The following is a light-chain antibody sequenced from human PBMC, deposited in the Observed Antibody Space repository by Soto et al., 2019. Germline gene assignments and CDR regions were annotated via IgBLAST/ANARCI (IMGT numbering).Light chain of an antibody. CDR2: DAS. Sequence: EILLTQSPATLSLSPGERATLSCRASQSVGTNLAWYQQKPGQAPRLLIYDASNRATGIPARFSGSGSGTDFTLTISSLEPEDFAVYYCHQRTNWPPWTFGQGTKVEIK. V-gene: IGKV3-11*01. CDR1: QSVGTN. CDR3: HQRTNWPPWT. J-gene: IGKJ1*01.